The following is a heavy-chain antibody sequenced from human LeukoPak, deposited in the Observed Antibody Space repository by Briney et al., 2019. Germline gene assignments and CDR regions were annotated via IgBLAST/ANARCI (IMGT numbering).Heavy chain of an antibody. V-gene: IGHV4-59*01. CDR2: IYYSGNT. CDR1: GGSISSFY. J-gene: IGHJ3*02. CDR3: ARGVSLSRRAYSI. D-gene: IGHD3-16*02. Sequence: SETLSLTCTVSGGSISSFYWSWIRQPPGKGREGIGYIYYSGNTNYNPSLKSRVTISVDTSKTQFSLKLSSVTAADTAVYYCARGVSLSRRAYSIWGRGTRDPVSS.